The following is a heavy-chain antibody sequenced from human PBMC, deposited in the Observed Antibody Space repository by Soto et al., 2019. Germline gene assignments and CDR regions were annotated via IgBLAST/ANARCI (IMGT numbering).Heavy chain of an antibody. CDR3: ARSPISITGTTFWFDP. CDR1: GDSVSSNTAA. J-gene: IGHJ5*02. V-gene: IGHV6-1*01. CDR2: TYYRSKWYN. Sequence: SQTLSLTCAISGDSVSSNTAAWNWIRQSPSRGLEWLGRTYYRSKWYNDYAVSVKSRITINPDTSKNHFSLQLSSVTPEDTAVYFCARSPISITGTTFWFDPWGQGTLVTVSS. D-gene: IGHD1-7*01.